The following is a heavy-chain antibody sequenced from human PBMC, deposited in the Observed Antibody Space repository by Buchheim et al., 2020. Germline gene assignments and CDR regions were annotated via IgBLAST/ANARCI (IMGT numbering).Heavy chain of an antibody. CDR2: IWYDGSNK. V-gene: IGHV3-33*01. Sequence: QVQLVESGGGVVQPGRSLRLSCAASGFTFSSYGMHWVRQAPGKGLEWVAVIWYDGSNKYYADSVKGRFTISRDNSKNTLYLQMNSLRAEDTAVYYCARDGVNYYDSSSYYYVDAFDIWGQGT. J-gene: IGHJ3*02. D-gene: IGHD3-22*01. CDR3: ARDGVNYYDSSSYYYVDAFDI. CDR1: GFTFSSYG.